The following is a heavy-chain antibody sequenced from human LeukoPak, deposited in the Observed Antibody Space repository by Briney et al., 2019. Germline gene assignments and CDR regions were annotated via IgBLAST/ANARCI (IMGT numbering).Heavy chain of an antibody. D-gene: IGHD3-9*01. J-gene: IGHJ5*02. CDR2: IRSKAYGGTT. CDR3: TRSSFDWTDWFDP. V-gene: IGHV3-49*03. Sequence: GGSLRLSCTASGFTFGDYAMSWFRQAPGKGLEWVGFIRSKAYGGTTEYAASVKGRFTISRDDSKSIAYLQMNSLKTEDTAMYYCTRSSFDWTDWFDPWGQGTLVTVSS. CDR1: GFTFGDYA.